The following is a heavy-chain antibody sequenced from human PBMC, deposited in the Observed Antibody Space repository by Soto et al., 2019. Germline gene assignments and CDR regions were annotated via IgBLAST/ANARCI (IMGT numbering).Heavy chain of an antibody. V-gene: IGHV3-7*01. CDR3: ARGHIAAAGTLDY. D-gene: IGHD6-13*01. CDR1: GFTFSSYW. CDR2: IKQDGSEK. Sequence: EVQLVESGGGLVQPGGSLRLSCAASGFTFSSYWMSWVRQAPGKGLEWVANIKQDGSEKYYVDSVKCRFTISRDNAKNSLYLQMNSLRAEDTAVYYCARGHIAAAGTLDYWGQGTLVTVSS. J-gene: IGHJ4*02.